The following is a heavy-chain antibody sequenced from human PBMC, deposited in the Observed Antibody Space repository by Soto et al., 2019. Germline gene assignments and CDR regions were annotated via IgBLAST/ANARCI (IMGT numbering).Heavy chain of an antibody. V-gene: IGHV3-23*01. J-gene: IGHJ4*02. CDR2: ISGSDDAT. CDR1: GFTFSHYA. CDR3: DKGRTYFDV. Sequence: GGSLRLSCAASGFTFSHYAMTWVRQAPGKGLEWVSDISGSDDATYYADSVKGRFTISRDNSKSTLYLQMNGLRAEDAAVYYCDKGRTYFDVWGQGTLVTVSS.